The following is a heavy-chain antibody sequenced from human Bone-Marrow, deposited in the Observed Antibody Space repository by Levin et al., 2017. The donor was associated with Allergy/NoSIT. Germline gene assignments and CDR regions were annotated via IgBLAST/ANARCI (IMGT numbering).Heavy chain of an antibody. CDR2: IRGRGDTT. Sequence: GGSLRLSCVVSGFTLSDYGTSWVRQAPGKGLEWVSSIRGRGDTTYYADSVKGRFTISRDNSKNTLYLQMNNLRAEDTALYYCASRPGEDPDYFDYWGQGTLVTVSS. J-gene: IGHJ4*02. V-gene: IGHV3-23*01. D-gene: IGHD7-27*01. CDR3: ASRPGEDPDYFDY. CDR1: GFTLSDYG.